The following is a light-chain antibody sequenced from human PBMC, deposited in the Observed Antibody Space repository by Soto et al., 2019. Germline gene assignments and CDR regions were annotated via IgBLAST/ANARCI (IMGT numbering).Light chain of an antibody. J-gene: IGKJ1*01. V-gene: IGKV1-39*01. CDR1: QSISTY. CDR3: QQSYSGPWT. Sequence: DIQMTQSPSSLAASVGARVTITCRASQSISTYLNWYQQKPGKAPKVLIFDASRLQSGVASRFSGSGSGTDFTLTISSLQPEDAATYYCQQSYSGPWTFGQGTKVQVK. CDR2: DAS.